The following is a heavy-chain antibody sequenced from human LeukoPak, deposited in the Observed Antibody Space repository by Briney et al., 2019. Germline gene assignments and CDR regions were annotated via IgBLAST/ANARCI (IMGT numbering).Heavy chain of an antibody. D-gene: IGHD3-10*01. V-gene: IGHV3-30*03. Sequence: GGSLRLSCAASGFIFSRYGIHWVRQAPGKGLEWVAVVSHDGTETKYADSVKGRLNLSRDNSKNTVYLQMNSLTFEDTAVYYCARSARGVIFDVWGKGTTVTVSS. CDR1: GFIFSRYG. J-gene: IGHJ6*04. CDR3: ARSARGVIFDV. CDR2: VSHDGTET.